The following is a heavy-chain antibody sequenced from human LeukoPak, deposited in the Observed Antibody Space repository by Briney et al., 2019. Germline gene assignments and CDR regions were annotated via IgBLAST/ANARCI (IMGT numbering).Heavy chain of an antibody. J-gene: IGHJ3*02. CDR2: IYHSGST. CDR3: ASCEPHDAFDI. CDR1: GGSISGYY. D-gene: IGHD2-21*01. V-gene: IGHV4-38-2*02. Sequence: SETLSLTCTVSGGSISGYYWGWILQPPGKGLEWIGSIYHSGSTYYNPSLKSRVTISVDTSKNQFSLKLSSVTAADTAVYYCASCEPHDAFDIWGQGTMVTVSS.